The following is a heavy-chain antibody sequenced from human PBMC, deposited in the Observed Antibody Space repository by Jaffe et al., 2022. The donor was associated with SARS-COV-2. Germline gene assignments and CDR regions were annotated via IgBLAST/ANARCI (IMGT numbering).Heavy chain of an antibody. V-gene: IGHV2-5*02. CDR3: AHKRGTEMDF. J-gene: IGHJ4*02. CDR2: IFWDDDK. Sequence: QITLRESGPTLVKPTQTLTLTCNFSGFSLNTDGVGVAWIRQPPGKALEWLALIFWDDDKRYRPSLKNRLTITQGTSANQVVLTMTNVDPVDTATYFCAHKRGTEMDFWGQGTLVTVSS. D-gene: IGHD3-16*01. CDR1: GFSLNTDGVG.